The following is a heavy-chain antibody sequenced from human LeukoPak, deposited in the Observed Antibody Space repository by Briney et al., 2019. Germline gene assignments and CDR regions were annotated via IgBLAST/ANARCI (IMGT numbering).Heavy chain of an antibody. CDR3: ARVREGYCSSTSCSDDAFDI. D-gene: IGHD2-2*01. CDR2: IYTSGST. V-gene: IGHV4-4*07. Sequence: KPSETLSLTCTVSGGSISSYYWSWIRQPAGKGLEWIGRIYTSGSTNYNPSLKSRVTMSVDTSKNPFSLKLSSVTAADTAVYYCARVREGYCSSTSCSDDAFDIWGQGTMVTVSS. CDR1: GGSISSYY. J-gene: IGHJ3*02.